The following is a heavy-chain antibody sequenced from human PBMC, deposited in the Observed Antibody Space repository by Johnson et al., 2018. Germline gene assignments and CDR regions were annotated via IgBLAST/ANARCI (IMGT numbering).Heavy chain of an antibody. CDR1: GGSISPYY. J-gene: IGHJ6*03. D-gene: IGHD3-10*01. V-gene: IGHV4-59*01. CDR3: ARDRGVTMVRGTSRFSYYYMDV. CDR2: IYYSGST. Sequence: QVQLQESGPGLVKPSETLSLTCTVSGGSISPYYWSWIRQPPGKRLEWMGYIYYSGSTNYNPSPKGRVTMSVDTSENQFSLRLSSVTAEDTAVYYCARDRGVTMVRGTSRFSYYYMDVWGKGTTVTVSS.